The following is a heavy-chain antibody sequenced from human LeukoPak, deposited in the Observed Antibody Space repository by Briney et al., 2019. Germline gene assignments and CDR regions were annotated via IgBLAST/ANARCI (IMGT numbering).Heavy chain of an antibody. CDR1: GFTFSSYA. V-gene: IGHV3-23*01. Sequence: PGGSLRLSCAASGFTFSSYAMSWVRQAPGKGLEWVSAISGSGGSTYYADSVKGRFTTSRDNSKNTLYLQMNSLRAEDAALYYCAKDRVVAATNWYFDLWGRGTLVTVSS. D-gene: IGHD2-15*01. CDR2: ISGSGGST. CDR3: AKDRVVAATNWYFDL. J-gene: IGHJ2*01.